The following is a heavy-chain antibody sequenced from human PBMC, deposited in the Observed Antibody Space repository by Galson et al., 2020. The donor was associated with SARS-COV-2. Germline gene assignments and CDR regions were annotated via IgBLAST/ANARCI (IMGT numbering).Heavy chain of an antibody. CDR2: INHSGST. V-gene: IGHV4-34*01. J-gene: IGHJ5*02. Sequence: SETLSLTCAVYGGSFSGYYWSWIRQPPGKGLEWIGEINHSGSTNYNPSLKSRVTISVDTSKNQFSLKLSSVTAADTAVYYCASGPYYYGSGSPNWFDPWGQGTLVTVSS. CDR1: GGSFSGYY. D-gene: IGHD3-10*01. CDR3: ASGPYYYGSGSPNWFDP.